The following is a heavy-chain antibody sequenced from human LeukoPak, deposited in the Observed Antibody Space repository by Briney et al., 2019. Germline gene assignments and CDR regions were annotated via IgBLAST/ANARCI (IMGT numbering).Heavy chain of an antibody. J-gene: IGHJ4*02. CDR1: GYTFTGYY. D-gene: IGHD6-19*01. CDR2: IIPIFGTA. CDR3: ARVRQWLVQFDY. Sequence: GASVKVSCKASGYTFTGYYMHWVRQAPGQGLEWMGGIIPIFGTANYAQKFQGRVTITADKSTSTAYMELRSLRSDDTAVYYCARVRQWLVQFDYWGQGTLVTVSS. V-gene: IGHV1-69*06.